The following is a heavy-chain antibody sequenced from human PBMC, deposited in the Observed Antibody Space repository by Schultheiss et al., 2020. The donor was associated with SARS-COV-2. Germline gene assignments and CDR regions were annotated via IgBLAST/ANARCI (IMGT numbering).Heavy chain of an antibody. CDR1: RFTFSDHY. D-gene: IGHD3-10*01. CDR2: IRGSGGST. J-gene: IGHJ6*02. CDR3: ARSGLWFGELSHYYYYGMDV. Sequence: GGSLRLSCAASRFTFSDHYMNWIRQAPGKGLEWVSAIRGSGGSTYYADSVKGRFTISRDNAKNSLYLQMNSLRAEDTAVYYCARSGLWFGELSHYYYYGMDVWGQGTTVTVSS. V-gene: IGHV3-11*04.